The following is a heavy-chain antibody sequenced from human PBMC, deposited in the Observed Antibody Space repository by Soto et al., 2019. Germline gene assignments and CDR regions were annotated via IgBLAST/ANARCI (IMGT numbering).Heavy chain of an antibody. J-gene: IGHJ4*02. D-gene: IGHD3-10*01. V-gene: IGHV1-69*19. CDR3: AREVQVHTPAFVY. CDR2: ISPMFGAS. Sequence: QVQLVQSGAEMKKPGSLVKVSCQSSGGTFNTYAMNWVRQAPVQGPEWMGDISPMFGASNYAPKFQGRVTITADESTDTSYMQLSSLTSEDTALYFCAREVQVHTPAFVYWGQGTLVTVSS. CDR1: GGTFNTYA.